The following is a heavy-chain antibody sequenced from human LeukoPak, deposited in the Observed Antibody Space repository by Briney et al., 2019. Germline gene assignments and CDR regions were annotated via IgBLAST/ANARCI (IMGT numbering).Heavy chain of an antibody. V-gene: IGHV3-11*01. CDR2: ISSSGSTI. CDR1: GFTFSDYY. D-gene: IGHD3-3*01. Sequence: GGSLRLSCAASGFTFSDYYMSWIRQAPGKGLEWVSYISSSGSTIYYADSVKGRFTVSRDNAKNSLYLQMNSLRAEDTAVYYCASQYDFWSGYYDYWGQGTLVTVSS. J-gene: IGHJ4*02. CDR3: ASQYDFWSGYYDY.